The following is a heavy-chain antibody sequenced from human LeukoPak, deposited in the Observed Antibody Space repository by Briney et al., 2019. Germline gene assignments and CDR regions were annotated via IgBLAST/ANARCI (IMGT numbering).Heavy chain of an antibody. D-gene: IGHD2-2*01. CDR1: GYTFTSYA. J-gene: IGHJ1*01. CDR3: ARAPEGYCSSTRCSTAEYFQH. V-gene: IGHV1-3*01. Sequence: ASVKVSCKTSGYTFTSYAIHWVRQAPGQRLEWMGCINGDNANTQYSQKCQGRVTITRDTSINTTYMELSSLISDDTAVYYCARAPEGYCSSTRCSTAEYFQHWGQGTLVTVSS. CDR2: INGDNANT.